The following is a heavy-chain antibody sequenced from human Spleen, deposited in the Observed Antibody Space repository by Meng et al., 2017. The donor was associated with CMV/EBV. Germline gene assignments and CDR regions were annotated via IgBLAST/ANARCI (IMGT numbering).Heavy chain of an antibody. J-gene: IGHJ4*02. V-gene: IGHV1-8*02. Sequence: ASVKVSCKASGYTFTGYYMHWVRQAPGQGLEWMGWMNPNSGNTGYAQKFQGRVTMTRNTSISTAYMELSSLRSEDTAVYYCARGRYCSSTSCYSFDYWGQGTLVTVSS. CDR2: MNPNSGNT. D-gene: IGHD2-2*01. CDR1: GYTFTGYY. CDR3: ARGRYCSSTSCYSFDY.